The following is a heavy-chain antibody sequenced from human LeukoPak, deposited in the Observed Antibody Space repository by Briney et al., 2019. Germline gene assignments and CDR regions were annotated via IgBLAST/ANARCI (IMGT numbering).Heavy chain of an antibody. Sequence: KTSETLSLTCAVSGGSFSGYYWTWIRQPPGKGLEWIGEINHSGSANYNPSLKSRVTISLDTSKNQFSLKLSSVTAADTAVYCCARGQGTVTTHWGQGTLVTVSS. V-gene: IGHV4-34*01. CDR1: GGSFSGYY. CDR3: ARGQGTVTTH. CDR2: INHSGSA. D-gene: IGHD4-17*01. J-gene: IGHJ4*02.